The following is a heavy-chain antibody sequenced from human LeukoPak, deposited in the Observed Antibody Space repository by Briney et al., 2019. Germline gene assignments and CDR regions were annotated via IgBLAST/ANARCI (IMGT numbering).Heavy chain of an antibody. Sequence: SETLSLTCAVYGGSFSGYYWSWIRQPPGKGLEWIGEINHSGSTNYNPSLKSRVTISVDTSKNQFSLKLSSVTAADTAVYYCARQTLRFLEWLYRSNDAFDIWGQGTMVTVSS. CDR1: GGSFSGYY. J-gene: IGHJ3*02. V-gene: IGHV4-34*01. CDR2: INHSGST. CDR3: ARQTLRFLEWLYRSNDAFDI. D-gene: IGHD3-3*01.